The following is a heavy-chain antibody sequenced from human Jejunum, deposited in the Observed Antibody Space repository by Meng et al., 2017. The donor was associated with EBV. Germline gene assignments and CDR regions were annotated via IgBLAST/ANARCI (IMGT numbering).Heavy chain of an antibody. CDR1: GDRVSSDGAA. CDR2: TFYRSRWFY. D-gene: IGHD6-6*01. Sequence: QLYASCPGRVQLWPRLSLPCAISGDRVSSDGAAWNWIRQSPSRVLEWLGRTFYRSRWFYDYAPSVKSRITINSDTSKNQFSLHLDSVTPEDTAVYYCARDGPQSLSSFDYWGQGTLVTVSS. V-gene: IGHV6-1*01. CDR3: ARDGPQSLSSFDY. J-gene: IGHJ4*02.